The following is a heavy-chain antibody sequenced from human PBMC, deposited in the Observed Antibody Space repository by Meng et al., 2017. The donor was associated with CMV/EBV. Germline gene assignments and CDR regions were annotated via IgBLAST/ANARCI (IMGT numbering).Heavy chain of an antibody. CDR1: GGSISSYY. V-gene: IGHV4-59*08. J-gene: IGHJ5*02. CDR2: IYYSGST. Sequence: GSLRLSCTVSGGSISSYYWSWIRQPPGKGLEWIGYIYYSGSTNYNPSLKSRVTISVDTSKNPFSLKLSSVTAADTAVYYCARLDDFWSGSTRYWFDPWGQGTLVTVSS. D-gene: IGHD3-3*01. CDR3: ARLDDFWSGSTRYWFDP.